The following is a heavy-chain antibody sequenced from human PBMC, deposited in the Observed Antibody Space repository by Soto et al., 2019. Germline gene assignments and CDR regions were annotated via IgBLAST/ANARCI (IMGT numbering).Heavy chain of an antibody. Sequence: GGSLRLSCAASGFTFSSYSMNWVHQAPGKGLEWVSSISSSSSYIYYADSVKGRFTISRDNAKNSLYLQMNSLRAEDTAVYYCARARETDYYYYGMDVWGQGTTVTVSS. J-gene: IGHJ6*02. CDR3: ARARETDYYYYGMDV. V-gene: IGHV3-21*01. CDR1: GFTFSSYS. CDR2: ISSSSSYI.